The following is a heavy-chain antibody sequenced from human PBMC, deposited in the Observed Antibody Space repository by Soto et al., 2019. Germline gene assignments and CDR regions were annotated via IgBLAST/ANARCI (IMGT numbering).Heavy chain of an antibody. J-gene: IGHJ5*02. Sequence: EVQLVESGGGLVQPGGSLRLSCAASGFTVSSNYMSWVRQAPGKGLEWVSVIYSGGSTYYADSVKGRFTISRDNSKNTLYLQMNSLRAEDTAVYYCARDFSGVGTNWFDPWGQGTLVTVSS. V-gene: IGHV3-66*01. D-gene: IGHD7-27*01. CDR2: IYSGGST. CDR1: GFTVSSNY. CDR3: ARDFSGVGTNWFDP.